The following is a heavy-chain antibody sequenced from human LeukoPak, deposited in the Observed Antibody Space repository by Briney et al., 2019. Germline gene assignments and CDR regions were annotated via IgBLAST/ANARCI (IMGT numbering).Heavy chain of an antibody. Sequence: GGSLRLSCAASGFTVTTYAMSWVRQAPGKGLEWGSSITGSGDSTYYADSVKGRFTISRDNSKNTLYLQMNSLRAEDTAVYHCARDGGSYLQPTDYWGQGTLVTVSS. J-gene: IGHJ4*02. CDR3: ARDGGSYLQPTDY. V-gene: IGHV3-23*01. D-gene: IGHD1-26*01. CDR1: GFTVTTYA. CDR2: ITGSGDST.